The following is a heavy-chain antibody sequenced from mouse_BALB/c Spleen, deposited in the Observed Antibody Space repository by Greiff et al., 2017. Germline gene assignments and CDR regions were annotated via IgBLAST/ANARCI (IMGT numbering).Heavy chain of an antibody. CDR3: ARWTTVEAMDY. V-gene: IGHV1-20*02. Sequence: VQLQQSGPELVKPGASVKISCKASGYSFTGYFMNWVMQSHGKSLEWIGRINPYNGDTFYNQKFKGKATLTVDKSSSTAHMELRSLASEDSAVYYCARWTTVEAMDYWGQGTSVTVSS. D-gene: IGHD1-1*01. CDR1: GYSFTGYF. J-gene: IGHJ4*01. CDR2: INPYNGDT.